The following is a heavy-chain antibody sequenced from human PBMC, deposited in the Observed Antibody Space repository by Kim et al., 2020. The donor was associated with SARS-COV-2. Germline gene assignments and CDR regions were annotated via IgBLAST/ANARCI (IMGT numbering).Heavy chain of an antibody. D-gene: IGHD3-10*01. CDR2: IYYTGST. V-gene: IGHV4-31*03. J-gene: IGHJ5*01. Sequence: SETLSLTCSVSGDSIITGGFYWSWVRQQPGKGLEWIGYIYYTGSTYYNPSLARRVSISFDTSKNQVSLKVVSVTAADAAVNFCARNLYFGVLVNW. CDR1: GDSIITGGFY. CDR3: ARNLYFGVLVNW.